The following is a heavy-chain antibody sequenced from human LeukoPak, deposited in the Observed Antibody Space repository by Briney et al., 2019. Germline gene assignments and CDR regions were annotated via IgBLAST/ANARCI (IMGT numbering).Heavy chain of an antibody. J-gene: IGHJ5*02. Sequence: SETLSLTRTVSGGSTSRYYWSWIRQPPGQGLEWIGYIYYSGSTKYHTSLKSRVTISVDTSKNQISLKLCSGTAVATATYYCARENRVWYRPVPWFVPGGGGTGDTVSS. CDR3: ARENRVWYRPVPWFVP. V-gene: IGHV4-59*01. CDR2: IYYSGST. CDR1: GGSTSRYY. D-gene: IGHD6-13*01.